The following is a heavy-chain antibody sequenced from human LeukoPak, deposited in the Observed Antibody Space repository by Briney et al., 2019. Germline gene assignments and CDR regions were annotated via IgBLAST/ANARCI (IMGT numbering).Heavy chain of an antibody. J-gene: IGHJ4*02. CDR2: IYHSGST. CDR1: GGSISSSNW. Sequence: ASETLSLTCAVSGGSISSSNWWSWVRQPPGKGLEWIGEIYHSGSTNYTPSLKSRVTISVDTSKNQFSLKLSSVTAADTAVYYCARHKGRFYYDSSGYFFDYWGQGTLVTVSS. V-gene: IGHV4-4*02. D-gene: IGHD3-22*01. CDR3: ARHKGRFYYDSSGYFFDY.